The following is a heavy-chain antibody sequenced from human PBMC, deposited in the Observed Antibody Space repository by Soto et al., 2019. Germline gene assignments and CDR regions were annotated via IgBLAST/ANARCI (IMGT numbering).Heavy chain of an antibody. V-gene: IGHV1-3*01. CDR2: INAGNGET. J-gene: IGHJ4*02. D-gene: IGHD1-26*01. Sequence: QVQLVQSGAEVNKPGASVNISCKASGYTFTNFAMHWVRQAPGQRQEWMGWINAGNGETKYSHKFQGRVAMTRDTSASTAYMELGGVRAEDTAMYYCARGPKSGNYSQPFLDYWGQGSLDTVSS. CDR1: GYTFTNFA. CDR3: ARGPKSGNYSQPFLDY.